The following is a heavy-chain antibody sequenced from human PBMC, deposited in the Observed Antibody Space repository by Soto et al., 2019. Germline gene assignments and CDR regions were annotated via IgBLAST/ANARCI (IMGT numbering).Heavy chain of an antibody. V-gene: IGHV5-51*01. J-gene: IGHJ4*02. CDR2: IHPGDSET. CDR1: GYSFTDYW. D-gene: IGHD1-7*01. CDR3: VRGGFIGTPPDY. Sequence: PGESLKISCQGSGYSFTDYWIAWVRQMPGKGLEWVGIIHPGDSETKYSPSFQGQVTISADKSITTAYLQWRSLKTSDTAIYYCVRGGFIGTPPDYWGQGTRVTVSS.